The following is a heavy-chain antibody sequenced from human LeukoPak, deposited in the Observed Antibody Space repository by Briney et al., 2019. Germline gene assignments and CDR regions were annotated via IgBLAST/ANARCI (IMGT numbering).Heavy chain of an antibody. CDR1: GYSFTSYW. V-gene: IGHV5-51*01. CDR3: ARGYWDDSSGYYYDAFDI. Sequence: GESLKISCKGSGYSFTSYWIGWVRQMPGKGLEWMGIIYTGDSDTRYSPSFQGQVTISADKSISTAYLQWSSLKASDTAMYYCARGYWDDSSGYYYDAFDIWGQGTMVTVSS. CDR2: IYTGDSDT. D-gene: IGHD3-22*01. J-gene: IGHJ3*02.